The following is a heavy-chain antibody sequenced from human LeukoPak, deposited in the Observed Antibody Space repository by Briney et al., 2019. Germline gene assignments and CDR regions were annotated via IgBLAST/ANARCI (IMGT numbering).Heavy chain of an antibody. CDR2: IYTTGST. CDR1: GGSISNGSYY. Sequence: PSETLSLTCTISGGSISNGSYYWSWIRQPAGKGLEWIGRIYTTGSTNYNPSLKSRVTISADTSKNQFSLKLSSVTAADTAVYYCASLSTAEDWYFDLWGRGTLVTVSS. CDR3: ASLSTAEDWYFDL. J-gene: IGHJ2*01. V-gene: IGHV4-61*02. D-gene: IGHD6-25*01.